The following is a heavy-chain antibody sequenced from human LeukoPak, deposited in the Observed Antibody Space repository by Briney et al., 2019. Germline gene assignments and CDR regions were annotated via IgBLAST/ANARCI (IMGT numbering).Heavy chain of an antibody. CDR2: INAGNGNT. Sequence: GASVKVSCKASGYTFANYAIHWVRQAPGQRLEWRGWINAGNGNTKYSQKFQGRVTFTRDTSASTAYMELSSLRSEDTAVYYCARAAITHQASSDYWGQGTLVTVSS. D-gene: IGHD2-21*01. CDR3: ARAAITHQASSDY. J-gene: IGHJ4*02. V-gene: IGHV1-3*01. CDR1: GYTFANYA.